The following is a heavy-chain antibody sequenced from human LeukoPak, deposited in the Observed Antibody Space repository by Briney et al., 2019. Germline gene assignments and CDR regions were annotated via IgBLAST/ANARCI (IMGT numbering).Heavy chain of an antibody. CDR3: ARDRPSPRNYDLLTGYYTGWYFDL. CDR2: IYYSGST. Sequence: PSETLSLTCTVSGGSISSGGYYWSWIRQHPGKGLEWIGYIYYSGSTYYNPSLKSRVTISVDTSKNQFSLKLSSVTAADTAVYYCARDRPSPRNYDLLTGYYTGWYFDLWGRGTLVTVSS. J-gene: IGHJ2*01. CDR1: GGSISSGGYY. V-gene: IGHV4-31*03. D-gene: IGHD3-9*01.